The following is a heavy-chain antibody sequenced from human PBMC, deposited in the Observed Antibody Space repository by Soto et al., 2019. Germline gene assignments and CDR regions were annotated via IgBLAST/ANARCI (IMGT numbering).Heavy chain of an antibody. J-gene: IGHJ5*02. CDR1: GGSFSGYY. D-gene: IGHD3-22*01. CDR2: INHSGST. V-gene: IGHV4-34*01. CDR3: ATESIDIIGNWLDP. Sequence: SETLSLTCAFYGGSFSGYYWSWIRQPPGKGLEWIGEINHSGSTNYNPSLKSRVTISVDTSKNQFSLKLSSVTAADTAVYYCATESIDIIGNWLDPWGLGTLVTVSS.